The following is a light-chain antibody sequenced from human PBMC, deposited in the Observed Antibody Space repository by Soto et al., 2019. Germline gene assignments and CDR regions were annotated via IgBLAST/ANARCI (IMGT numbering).Light chain of an antibody. J-gene: IGKJ1*01. CDR3: QQYNSG. CDR1: QSIGSS. V-gene: IGKV1-5*03. Sequence: DIPMTQSPSTLSASVGDTVTITCRASQSIGSSLAWYQQKPGEAPNLLIYKASNLESGVPSRFSGSESETEFTLTISSVQPDDFATYYCQQYNSGFDQGTKVEIK. CDR2: KAS.